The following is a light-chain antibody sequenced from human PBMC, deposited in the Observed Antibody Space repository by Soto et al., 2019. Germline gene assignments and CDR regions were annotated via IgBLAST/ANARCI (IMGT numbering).Light chain of an antibody. CDR1: QSVSSY. Sequence: EIVLTQSPATLSLSPGERATLSCRASQSVSSYLAWYQQKPGQAPRLLIYDASNRATGIPARFSGSGSRTDFNLTISSLEPEDFAVYYCQQRSNWPPLTFGGGTKVEIK. CDR2: DAS. CDR3: QQRSNWPPLT. V-gene: IGKV3-11*01. J-gene: IGKJ4*01.